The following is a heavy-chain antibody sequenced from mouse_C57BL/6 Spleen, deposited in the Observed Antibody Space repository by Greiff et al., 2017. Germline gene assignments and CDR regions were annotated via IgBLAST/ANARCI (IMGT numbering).Heavy chain of an antibody. V-gene: IGHV1-42*01. J-gene: IGHJ1*03. CDR2: INPSTGGT. D-gene: IGHD1-1*01. Sequence: EVQLQQSGPELVKPGASVKISCKASGYSFTGYYMNWVKQSPEKSLEWIGEINPSTGGTTYNQKFKAKATLTVDKSSSTAYMQLKSVTSEDSAVYYCARSSSLGYFDVWGTGTTVTVSS. CDR3: ARSSSLGYFDV. CDR1: GYSFTGYY.